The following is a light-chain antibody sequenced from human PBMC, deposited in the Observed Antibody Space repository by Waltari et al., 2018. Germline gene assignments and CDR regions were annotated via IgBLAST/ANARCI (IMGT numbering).Light chain of an antibody. V-gene: IGLV2-14*03. J-gene: IGLJ1*01. CDR2: DVS. CDR3: SSYTSSTTYV. CDR1: SSDVGGYNY. Sequence: QSALTPPASVSGSPGQSITLSCTGTSSDVGGYNYVSWYQHHPGKAPKLMIFDVSSRPSGVSNRFSGSKSGNTASLTISGLQAEDEADYYCSSYTSSTTYVFGAGTKVTVL.